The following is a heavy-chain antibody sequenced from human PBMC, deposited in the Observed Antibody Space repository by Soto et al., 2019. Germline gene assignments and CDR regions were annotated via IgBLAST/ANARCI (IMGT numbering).Heavy chain of an antibody. V-gene: IGHV3-33*01. CDR1: GFTFSSYG. D-gene: IGHD3-9*01. Sequence: GGSMRLSCAASGFTFSSYGMHWVRQAPGKGLEWVAVIWYDGSNKYYADSVKGRFTISRDNSKNTLYLQMNTLRVDDTAVYYCARDPSEATVYYHSDYWGQGTLVTVSS. CDR2: IWYDGSNK. J-gene: IGHJ4*02. CDR3: ARDPSEATVYYHSDY.